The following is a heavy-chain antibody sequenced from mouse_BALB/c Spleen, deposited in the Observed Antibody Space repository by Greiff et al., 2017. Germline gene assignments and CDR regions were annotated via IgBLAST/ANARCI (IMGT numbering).Heavy chain of an antibody. CDR2: IRLKSNNYAT. CDR3: TGDYDGYPYWYFDV. Sequence: EVQVVESGGGLVQPGGSMKLSCVASGFTFSNYWMNWVRQSPEKGLEWVAEIRLKSNNYATHYAESVKGRFTISRDDSKSSVYLQMNNLRAEDTGIYYCTGDYDGYPYWYFDVWGAGTTVTVSS. V-gene: IGHV6-6*02. CDR1: GFTFSNYW. J-gene: IGHJ1*01. D-gene: IGHD2-3*01.